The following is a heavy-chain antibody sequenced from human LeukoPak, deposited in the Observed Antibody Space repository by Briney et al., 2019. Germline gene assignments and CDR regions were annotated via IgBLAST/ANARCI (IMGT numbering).Heavy chain of an antibody. J-gene: IGHJ5*02. CDR1: GGSISSYY. V-gene: IGHV4-59*01. D-gene: IGHD3-10*01. CDR2: IYYSGST. Sequence: SETLSLTCTVSGGSISSYYWSWIRQPPGKGLEWIGYIYYSGSTNYNPSLKSRVTISVDTSKNQFSLKLSSVTAADTAVYYCARLRFGELSRWFDPWGQGTLVTVS. CDR3: ARLRFGELSRWFDP.